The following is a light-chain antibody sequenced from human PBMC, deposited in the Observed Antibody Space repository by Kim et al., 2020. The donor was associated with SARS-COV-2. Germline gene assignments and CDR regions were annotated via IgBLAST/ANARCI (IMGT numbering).Light chain of an antibody. CDR3: QTWGNGIWV. CDR2: VNSDGSH. V-gene: IGLV4-69*01. Sequence: ASVKLTCTLSSGHSSYAITWHQQQPEKGPRYMMKVNSDGSHSRGDGIPDRFSGSSSGAERYLTISSLQSEDEADYYCQTWGNGIWVFGGGTQLTVL. CDR1: SGHSSYA. J-gene: IGLJ3*02.